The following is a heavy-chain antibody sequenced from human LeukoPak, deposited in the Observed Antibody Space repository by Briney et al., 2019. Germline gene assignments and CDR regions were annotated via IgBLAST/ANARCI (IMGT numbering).Heavy chain of an antibody. CDR3: ARDRGTMVRGVIINY. CDR1: GYTFTGYY. D-gene: IGHD3-10*01. J-gene: IGHJ4*02. V-gene: IGHV1-2*02. CDR2: INHNSGGT. Sequence: ASVKVSCKASGYTFTGYYMHWVRQAPGQGLEWMGWINHNSGGTNYAQKFQGRVTMTRDTSISTAYMELSRLRSDDTAVYYCARDRGTMVRGVIINYWAQGTLVTVSS.